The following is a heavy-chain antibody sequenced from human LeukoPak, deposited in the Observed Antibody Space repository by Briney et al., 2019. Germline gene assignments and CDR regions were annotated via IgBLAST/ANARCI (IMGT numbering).Heavy chain of an antibody. J-gene: IGHJ2*01. V-gene: IGHV4-59*11. D-gene: IGHD3-16*01. Sequence: PSETLSLTCTVSGGSISFHYWSWIRQPPGKGLEWIGYIHLSGSTYYDPSLRSRVTISGDTSKYQFSLRLNSVTAADTAVYYCARGGVWYFDLRGRGTLVTVSS. CDR2: IHLSGST. CDR3: ARGGVWYFDL. CDR1: GGSISFHY.